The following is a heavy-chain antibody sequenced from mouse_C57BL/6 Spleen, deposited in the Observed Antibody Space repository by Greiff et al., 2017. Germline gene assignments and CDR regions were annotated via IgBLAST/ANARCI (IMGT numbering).Heavy chain of an antibody. CDR1: GYTFTSYW. D-gene: IGHD1-1*01. CDR3: ARYYYGSRYFDY. J-gene: IGHJ2*01. CDR2: IEPSDSYT. Sequence: VQLQQPGAELVRPGTSVKLSCKASGYTFTSYWMHWVKQRPGQGLEWIGVIEPSDSYTNYNQKFKGKATLTVDTSSSTAYMQLSSLTSEDSAVYYCARYYYGSRYFDYWGQGTTLTVSS. V-gene: IGHV1-59*01.